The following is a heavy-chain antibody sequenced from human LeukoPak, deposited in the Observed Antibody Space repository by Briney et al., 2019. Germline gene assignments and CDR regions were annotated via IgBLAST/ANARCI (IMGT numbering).Heavy chain of an antibody. CDR3: ARFRGGQHLEPFDY. CDR2: IYYSGST. V-gene: IGHV4-59*08. CDR1: GGSISRKY. Sequence: SETLSLTCTVSGGSISRKYWSWIRQPPGKGLEWIGYIYYSGSTYYNPSLKSRVTISVDTSKNQFSLKLSSVTAADTAVYYCARFRGGQHLEPFDYWGQGTLVTVSS. J-gene: IGHJ4*02. D-gene: IGHD6-13*01.